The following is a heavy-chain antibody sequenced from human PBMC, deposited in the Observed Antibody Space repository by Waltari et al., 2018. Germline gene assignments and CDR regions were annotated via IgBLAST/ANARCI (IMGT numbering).Heavy chain of an antibody. CDR1: GGSISSRSYY. CDR3: ARHRVYSSSSEGDY. J-gene: IGHJ4*02. D-gene: IGHD6-13*01. V-gene: IGHV4-39*01. CDR2: IYYSGST. Sequence: QLQLQESGPGLVKPSETLSLTCTVSGGSISSRSYYWGWIRQPPGKGLEWIGSIYYSGSTYYNPSLKSRVTISVDTSKNQFSLKLSSVTAADTAVYYCARHRVYSSSSEGDYWGQGTLVTVSS.